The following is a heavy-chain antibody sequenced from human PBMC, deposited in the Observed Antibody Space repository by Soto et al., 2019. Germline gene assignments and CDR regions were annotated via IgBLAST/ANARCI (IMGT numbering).Heavy chain of an antibody. V-gene: IGHV4-30-4*01. CDR2: IYYSGST. Sequence: QVQLQESGPGLVKPSQTLSLTCTVSGGSISSGDYYWSWIRQPPGKGLEWIGYIYYSGSTYYNPSLKSRVTISVDKSKNQFSLKLSSVTAADTAVYYCASRGYCSGGSCYRDYWGQGTLVTVSS. D-gene: IGHD2-15*01. CDR1: GGSISSGDYY. CDR3: ASRGYCSGGSCYRDY. J-gene: IGHJ4*02.